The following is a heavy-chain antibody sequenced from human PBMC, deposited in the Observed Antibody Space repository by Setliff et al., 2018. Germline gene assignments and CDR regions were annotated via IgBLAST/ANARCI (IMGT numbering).Heavy chain of an antibody. D-gene: IGHD3-22*01. CDR1: GYTLTELS. CDR3: AKGPDSSGYQGWFDP. V-gene: IGHV1-24*01. CDR2: FDPEDGET. J-gene: IGHJ5*02. Sequence: RASVKVSCKVSGYTLTELSRHWVRQAPGKGLEWMGGFDPEDGETIYAQKFQGRVTMTEDTSTDTAYMELSSLRSEDTAVYYCAKGPDSSGYQGWFDPWGQGTLVTVSS.